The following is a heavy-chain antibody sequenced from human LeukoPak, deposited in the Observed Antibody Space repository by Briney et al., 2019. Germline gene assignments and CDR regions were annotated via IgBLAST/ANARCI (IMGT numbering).Heavy chain of an antibody. D-gene: IGHD6-19*01. V-gene: IGHV3-7*01. CDR1: GFTFSTYW. CDR3: ASSYSSGWYYDY. CDR2: IKEDGSDK. Sequence: GGSLRLSCAVSGFTFSTYWMSWVRQAPGKGLEWVANIKEDGSDKYYVDSVKGRFTISRDNAKNSLYLQMNSLRAEDTAVYYCASSYSSGWYYDYWGQGTLVTVSS. J-gene: IGHJ4*02.